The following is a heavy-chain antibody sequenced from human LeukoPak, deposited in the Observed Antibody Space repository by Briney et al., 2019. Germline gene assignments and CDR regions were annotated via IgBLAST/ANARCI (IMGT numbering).Heavy chain of an antibody. CDR1: GGSISTHY. D-gene: IGHD5-24*01. CDR2: IYYTGSS. V-gene: IGHV4-59*11. CDR3: AQSADGYKFDN. J-gene: IGHJ4*02. Sequence: SETLSLTCTVSGGSISTHYWSWIRQPPGKGLEWIGNIYYTGSSKYNPSLKSRVAISIDTSRNRFSLKVSSVTAADTAMYYCAQSADGYKFDNWGQGTLVTVSS.